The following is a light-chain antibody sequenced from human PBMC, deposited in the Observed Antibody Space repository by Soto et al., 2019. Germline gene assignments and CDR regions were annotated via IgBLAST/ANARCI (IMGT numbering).Light chain of an antibody. CDR1: QTISRH. V-gene: IGKV1-39*01. CDR2: GAS. J-gene: IGKJ3*01. CDR3: QQSYITPLT. Sequence: DVQMTQSPSSLSASVGDRVTITCRASQTISRHLNGYQQKPGKTPTLLIYGASNLQVGVPSRFSGSASGTDFTLTISSLQPEDFATYYCQQSYITPLTFGPGTRVDIK.